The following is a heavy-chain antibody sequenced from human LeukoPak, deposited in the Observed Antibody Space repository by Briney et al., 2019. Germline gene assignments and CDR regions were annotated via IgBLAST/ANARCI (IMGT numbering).Heavy chain of an antibody. CDR1: GGSISSSSYY. CDR3: ARVSSSWPHYYFDY. CDR2: IYFSGNT. D-gene: IGHD6-13*01. V-gene: IGHV4-39*07. J-gene: IGHJ4*02. Sequence: SETLSLTCTVSGGSISSSSYYWAWLRQPPAKGLEWIRNIYFSGNTYYNPSLQSRVTMSVDTSKNQFSLKLNSVTAADTAVYYCARVSSSWPHYYFDYWGQGTRVTASS.